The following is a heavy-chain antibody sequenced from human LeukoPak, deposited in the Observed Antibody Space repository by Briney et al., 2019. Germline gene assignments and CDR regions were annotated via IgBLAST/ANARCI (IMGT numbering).Heavy chain of an antibody. CDR2: ISGSGGST. CDR3: ARRVAGHGEGHFDY. CDR1: GFTFSSYA. D-gene: IGHD6-19*01. J-gene: IGHJ4*02. V-gene: IGHV3-23*01. Sequence: PGGSLRLSCAASGFTFSSYAMSWVRQAPGKGLEWVSAISGSGGSTYYADSVKGRFTISRDNSKNTLYLQMNSLRAEDTAVYYCARRVAGHGEGHFDYWGQGTLVTVSS.